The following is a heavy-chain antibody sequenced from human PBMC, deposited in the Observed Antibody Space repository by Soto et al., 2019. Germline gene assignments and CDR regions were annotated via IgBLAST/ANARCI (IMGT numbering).Heavy chain of an antibody. Sequence: QVQLVESGGGVVQPGESLRLSCAASGFIFSSNAMHWVRQAPGKGLEWLAVISNDGRNKYYENSVKGRFTISRDNSQSTLYLQMNSLRAEDTAVYYCAKDQLTTGYSSGWNWGQGTLVTVSS. V-gene: IGHV3-30*18. CDR1: GFIFSSNA. CDR2: ISNDGRNK. J-gene: IGHJ4*02. CDR3: AKDQLTTGYSSGWN. D-gene: IGHD6-19*01.